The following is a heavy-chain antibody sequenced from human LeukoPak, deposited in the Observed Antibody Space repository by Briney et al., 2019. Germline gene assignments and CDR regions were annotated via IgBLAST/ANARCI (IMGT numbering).Heavy chain of an antibody. Sequence: ASVKVSCKASGYTFTSYGISWVRQAPGQGLEWVGCISAYNGNTNYAQKLQGRVTITTDTSTSTAYLELRSLRADDTAVYYCARDSPASGLDYWGQGTLVSVSS. V-gene: IGHV1-18*01. J-gene: IGHJ4*02. CDR1: GYTFTSYG. CDR2: ISAYNGNT. CDR3: ARDSPASGLDY.